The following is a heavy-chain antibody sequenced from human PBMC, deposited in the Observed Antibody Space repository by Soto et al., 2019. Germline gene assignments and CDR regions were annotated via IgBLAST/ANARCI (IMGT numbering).Heavy chain of an antibody. CDR2: ISTDNGNI. CDR3: ARDRGYCSGGSCYRNWFDP. D-gene: IGHD2-15*01. Sequence: XAVKVSIKASGYPFTSYGIIWVRQAPGQGLEWMGWISTDNGNINYAQNFQGRVTMTTDASTTTAYVELRSLRSDDTAVYYCARDRGYCSGGSCYRNWFDPWGQGTLVTVSS. CDR1: GYPFTSYG. J-gene: IGHJ5*02. V-gene: IGHV1-18*01.